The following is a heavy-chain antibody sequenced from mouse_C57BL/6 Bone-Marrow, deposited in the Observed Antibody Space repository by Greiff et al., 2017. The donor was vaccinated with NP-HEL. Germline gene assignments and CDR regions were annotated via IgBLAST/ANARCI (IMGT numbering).Heavy chain of an antibody. CDR1: GYAFSSYW. CDR3: ARGLRRIAY. V-gene: IGHV1-80*01. CDR2: IYPGDGDT. Sequence: QVQLKESGAELVQPGASVKISCKASGYAFSSYWMNWVQQRPGKGLEWIGQIYPGDGDTNYNGKFKGKATLTADKSSSTAYMQLSSLTSEDSAVYFCARGLRRIAYWDRGTLVTVSA. D-gene: IGHD2-4*01. J-gene: IGHJ3*01.